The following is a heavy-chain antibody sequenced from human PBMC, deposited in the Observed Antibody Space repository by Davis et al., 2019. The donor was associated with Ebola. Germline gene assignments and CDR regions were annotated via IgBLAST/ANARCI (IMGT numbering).Heavy chain of an antibody. CDR1: GFTVSSNY. V-gene: IGHV3-53*01. J-gene: IGHJ6*02. CDR3: AKDGSNRRYYYYGMDV. CDR2: IYSGGST. D-gene: IGHD1-14*01. Sequence: WGSLRLSCAASGFTVSSNYMSWVRQAPGKGLEWVSVIYSGGSTDYADSVKGRFTISRDNSKNTLYLQMNSLRAEDTAVYYCAKDGSNRRYYYYGMDVWGQGTTVTVSS.